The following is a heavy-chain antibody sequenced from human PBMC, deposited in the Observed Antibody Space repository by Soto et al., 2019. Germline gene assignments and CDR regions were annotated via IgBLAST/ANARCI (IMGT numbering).Heavy chain of an antibody. CDR1: GDSVSSNSAA. CDR3: GRGLGRWSGNGHYYNDV. Sequence: PSQTLSLTCAISGDSVSSNSAAWNWIRQSPSRGLEWLGRTYYRSKWYNDYAVSVKSRITINPDTSKNQFSLQLNSVTPEDTAVYCWGRGLGRWSGNGHYYNDVWGKGTSVTVSS. J-gene: IGHJ6*03. D-gene: IGHD2-15*01. V-gene: IGHV6-1*01. CDR2: TYYRSKWYN.